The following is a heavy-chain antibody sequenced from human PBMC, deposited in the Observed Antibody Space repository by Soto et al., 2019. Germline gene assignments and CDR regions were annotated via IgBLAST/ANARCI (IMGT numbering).Heavy chain of an antibody. CDR1: GFTFSDYY. J-gene: IGHJ6*02. Sequence: GGSLRLSCTDSGFTFSDYYMIRIRQATGKGLDWVSYITSSGSTIYYSASVKGRFTSPRDNSKKSLYLQMNXLRAEDTAVYYCSREGVGLWPTYCYGMDVWPQGTTVTIAS. CDR2: ITSSGSTI. CDR3: SREGVGLWPTYCYGMDV. D-gene: IGHD5-18*01. V-gene: IGHV3-11*01.